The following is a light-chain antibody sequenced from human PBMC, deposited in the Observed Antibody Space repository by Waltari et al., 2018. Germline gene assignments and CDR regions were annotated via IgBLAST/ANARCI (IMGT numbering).Light chain of an antibody. J-gene: IGLJ2*01. CDR2: DVS. CDR3: SSYTSSSDVV. Sequence: QSALPQPASVSGSPGQSITIPCTGTSSDVGGYNYVSWYQQPPGKAPKLMIYDVSNRPSWVSNRFSGSKSGNTASLSISGLQAEDEADYYCSSYTSSSDVVFGGGTKLTVL. V-gene: IGLV2-14*01. CDR1: SSDVGGYNY.